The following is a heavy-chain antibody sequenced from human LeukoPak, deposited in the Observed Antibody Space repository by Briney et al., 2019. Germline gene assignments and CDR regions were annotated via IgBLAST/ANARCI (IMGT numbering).Heavy chain of an antibody. J-gene: IGHJ4*02. CDR1: GFTFGDYA. V-gene: IGHV3-49*03. Sequence: PGRSLRLSCTASGFTFGDYAMSWFRQAPGKGLEWVGFIRSKAYGGTTEYAASVKGRFTISRDDSKSIAYLQMNSLKTEDTAVYYCTRVSTYYYDSSGYPELYYFDYWGQGTLVTVSS. D-gene: IGHD3-22*01. CDR3: TRVSTYYYDSSGYPELYYFDY. CDR2: IRSKAYGGTT.